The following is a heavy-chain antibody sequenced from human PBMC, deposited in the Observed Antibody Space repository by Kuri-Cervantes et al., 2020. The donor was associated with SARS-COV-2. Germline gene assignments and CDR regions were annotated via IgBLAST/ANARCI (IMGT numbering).Heavy chain of an antibody. J-gene: IGHJ4*02. CDR3: ARSSCSCCSCYSAYSYGLFDY. CDR2: IKQDGSER. CDR1: GLTCNSYW. V-gene: IGHV3-7*05. D-gene: IGHD2-15*01. Sequence: GGALRLSCAASGLTCNSYWMSWVRQAPGKGLEWVANIKQDGSERYYVDSVKGRFTISRDNAKNSLYLQMDSLRADDTAVYYCARSSCSCCSCYSAYSYGLFDYWGQGTLVTVSS.